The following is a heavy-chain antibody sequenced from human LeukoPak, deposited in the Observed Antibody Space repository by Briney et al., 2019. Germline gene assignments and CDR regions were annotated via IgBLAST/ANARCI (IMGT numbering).Heavy chain of an antibody. V-gene: IGHV3-21*01. CDR2: ISSSSSYI. J-gene: IGHJ3*02. Sequence: GGSLRLSCAGSGFTFSSYSMNWVRQAPGKGLEWVSSISSSSSYIYYADSVKGRFTISRDNAKNSLYLQMNSLRAEDTAVYYCAAPYYDILTGYADAFDIWGQGTMVTVSS. CDR1: GFTFSSYS. D-gene: IGHD3-9*01. CDR3: AAPYYDILTGYADAFDI.